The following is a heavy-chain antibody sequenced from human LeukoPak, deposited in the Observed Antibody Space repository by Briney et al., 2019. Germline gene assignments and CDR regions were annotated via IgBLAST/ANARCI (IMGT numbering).Heavy chain of an antibody. CDR1: GFTFSTYS. Sequence: NPAGTLTLTCTASGFTFSTYSMNWVRQPPRQGLEWVSSISGSSSSIYYADSVKGRFTISRDNAKHSLYLQMNSLRAEDTAVYYCARERTGSYFDYWGQGTLVTVSS. CDR3: ARERTGSYFDY. J-gene: IGHJ4*02. V-gene: IGHV3-21*01. D-gene: IGHD2-8*02. CDR2: ISGSSSSI.